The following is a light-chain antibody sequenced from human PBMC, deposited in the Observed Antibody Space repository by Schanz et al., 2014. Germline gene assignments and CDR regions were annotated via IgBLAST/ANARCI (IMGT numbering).Light chain of an antibody. Sequence: EIVLTQSPGTLSLSPGERVTLSCRASQSVSSTYLAWYQQRPGQAPRLLIYAASSRATGIPDRFSGSGSGTDFTLTISRLEPEDFAVYYCQQYGSSPSTFGQGTKVEI. V-gene: IGKV3-20*01. CDR3: QQYGSSPST. J-gene: IGKJ1*01. CDR1: QSVSSTY. CDR2: AAS.